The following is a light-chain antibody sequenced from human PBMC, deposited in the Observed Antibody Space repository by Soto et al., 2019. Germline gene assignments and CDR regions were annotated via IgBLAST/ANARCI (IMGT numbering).Light chain of an antibody. CDR2: GAS. CDR3: QQYNNWPIT. V-gene: IGKV3-15*01. Sequence: EIVITQSPDTLSVSPGERATPSCRASQTVSSNLAWYQQKPGQAPRLLIYGASTRATGIPARFSGGGSGTELTLTISSLQSEDFAVYYCQQYNNWPITFGQGTRLEIK. CDR1: QTVSSN. J-gene: IGKJ5*01.